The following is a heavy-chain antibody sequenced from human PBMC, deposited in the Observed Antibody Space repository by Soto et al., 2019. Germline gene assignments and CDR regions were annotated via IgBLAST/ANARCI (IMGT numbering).Heavy chain of an antibody. Sequence: QVQLVESRGDVVQPGRSLRLSCAASGFTFSTYSMHWVRQAPGKGLEWVAVISNDGSIKYYADPVKGRFTVSRDNSKNTLYLQVNNLRVEDTAVYYCAKDQAPYSPFYFEYWGQGTLVTVSS. D-gene: IGHD1-26*01. V-gene: IGHV3-30*18. J-gene: IGHJ4*02. CDR2: ISNDGSIK. CDR3: AKDQAPYSPFYFEY. CDR1: GFTFSTYS.